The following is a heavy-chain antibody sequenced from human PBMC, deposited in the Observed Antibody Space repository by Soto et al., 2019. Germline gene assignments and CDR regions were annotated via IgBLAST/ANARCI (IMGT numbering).Heavy chain of an antibody. CDR2: ISGSGGST. Sequence: GGSLRLSCAASGFTFSSYAMSWVRQAPGKGLEWVSAISGSGGSTYYADSVKGRFTISRDNSKNTLYLQMNSLRAEDTAVYYCAKITSPRYGTLTHYFDYWGQGTRVTVSS. CDR1: GFTFSSYA. V-gene: IGHV3-23*01. CDR3: AKITSPRYGTLTHYFDY. D-gene: IGHD4-17*01. J-gene: IGHJ4*02.